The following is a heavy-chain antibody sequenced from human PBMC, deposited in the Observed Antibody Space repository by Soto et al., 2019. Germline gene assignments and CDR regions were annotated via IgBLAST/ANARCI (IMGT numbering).Heavy chain of an antibody. CDR2: INNDGSTT. CDR1: GFPFSTYW. V-gene: IGHV3-74*01. J-gene: IGHJ6*02. Sequence: GGSLRLSCAASGFPFSTYWMHWVRQAPGKGPVWVSRINNDGSTTRYADSVKGRFTISRDNAKNTLYLQMNSLRAEDTAVYYCASQGLYYYGLDVWGQGTTVTVSS. CDR3: ASQGLYYYGLDV.